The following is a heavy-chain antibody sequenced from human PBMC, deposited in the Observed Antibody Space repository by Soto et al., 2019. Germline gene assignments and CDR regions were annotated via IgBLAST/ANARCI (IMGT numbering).Heavy chain of an antibody. V-gene: IGHV4-61*01. CDR2: IHYSGST. CDR3: ARMNYYDTSGYPFDY. J-gene: IGHJ4*02. D-gene: IGHD3-22*01. CDR1: GGSVNIGTYY. Sequence: SETLCLTCTVPGGSVNIGTYYWSWIRQPPGKGLEWIGFIHYSGSTNYNPSLKSRVTMSADTSKNQFSLKLNSVTTADTAVYYCARMNYYDTSGYPFDYWGQGMMVTVSS.